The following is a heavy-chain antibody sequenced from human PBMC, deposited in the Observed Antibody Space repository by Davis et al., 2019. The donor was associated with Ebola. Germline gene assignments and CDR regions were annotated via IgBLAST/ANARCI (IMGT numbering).Heavy chain of an antibody. CDR3: AKRDERWEIQRDVFDI. D-gene: IGHD1-1*01. CDR1: GFTVSSNY. CDR2: IYSGGST. V-gene: IGHV3-66*01. J-gene: IGHJ3*02. Sequence: GGSLRLSCAASGFTVSSNYMSWVRQAPGKGLEWVSVIYSGGSTYYADSVKGRFTISRDNSKNTLFLQMNSLRAEDTAVYYCAKRDERWEIQRDVFDIWGQGTMVTVSS.